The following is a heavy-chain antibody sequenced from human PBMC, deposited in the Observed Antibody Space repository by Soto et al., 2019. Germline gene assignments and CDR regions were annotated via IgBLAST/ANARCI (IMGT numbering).Heavy chain of an antibody. V-gene: IGHV2-5*02. CDR1: GFSLSTSGVG. Sequence: QITLKESGPTLVKPTQTLTLTCTFSGFSLSTSGVGVGWIRQPPGKALEWLALIYWDDDKRYSPSLKSRLTIXXDXSXXQVVLTMTNMDPVDTATYYCAHSSHYYGSGIGFDPWGQGTLVTVSS. J-gene: IGHJ5*02. CDR3: AHSSHYYGSGIGFDP. CDR2: IYWDDDK. D-gene: IGHD3-10*01.